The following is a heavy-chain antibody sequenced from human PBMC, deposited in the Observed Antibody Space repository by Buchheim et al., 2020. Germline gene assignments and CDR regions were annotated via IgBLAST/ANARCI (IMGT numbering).Heavy chain of an antibody. CDR3: AREGYYDSSGYYTEGHTMDV. CDR1: GFTFSSYS. J-gene: IGHJ6*02. CDR2: ISSSSSTI. D-gene: IGHD3-22*01. V-gene: IGHV3-48*01. Sequence: EVQLVESGGGLVQPGGSLRLSCAASGFTFSSYSMNWVRQAPGKGLEWVSYISSSSSTIYYADSGKGRFTISRDNAKNSLYLQMNSLRAEDTAVYYCAREGYYDSSGYYTEGHTMDVWGQGTT.